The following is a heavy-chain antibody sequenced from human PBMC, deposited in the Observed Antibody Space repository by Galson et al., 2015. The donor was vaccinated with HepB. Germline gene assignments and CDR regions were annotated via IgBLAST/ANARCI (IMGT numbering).Heavy chain of an antibody. CDR3: AKDRGHCSGGNCNSLDL. CDR2: ISGSGGST. Sequence: SLSLSCAASGFTFSSYAMSWVRQAPGKGLEWVSAISGSGGSTYYADSVKGRFTISRDNSKNTLYLQMNSLRAEDTAVYYCAKDRGHCSGGNCNSLDLWGQGDMVTVSS. D-gene: IGHD2-15*01. V-gene: IGHV3-23*01. J-gene: IGHJ5*02. CDR1: GFTFSSYA.